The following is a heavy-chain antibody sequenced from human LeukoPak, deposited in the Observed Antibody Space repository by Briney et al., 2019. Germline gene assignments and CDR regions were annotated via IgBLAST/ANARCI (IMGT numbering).Heavy chain of an antibody. J-gene: IGHJ4*02. D-gene: IGHD6-19*01. CDR2: ISGSGGDA. CDR1: GFTFNNYG. CDR3: AKSTYSSASYYFDY. Sequence: GGSLRLSCSASGFTFNNYGMSWVRQAPGKGLEWISSISGSGGDAYYADSVKGRLTITRDNCKNTLYLQMSSLRAEDTAMYYCAKSTYSSASYYFDYWGQGSLVTVSS. V-gene: IGHV3-23*01.